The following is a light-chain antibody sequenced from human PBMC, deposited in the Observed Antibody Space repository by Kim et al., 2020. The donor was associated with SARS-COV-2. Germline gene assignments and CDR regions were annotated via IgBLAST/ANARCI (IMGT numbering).Light chain of an antibody. CDR3: LQHSTYPIT. Sequence: ASGGYRVTITCRASQNIRNDLGWYQQNQGRAPKRLIYGASSLQSGVPSRFSGSGSGTEFTLTISSVQPEDFATYFCLQHSTYPITFGQGTQLEIK. V-gene: IGKV1-17*01. CDR1: QNIRND. CDR2: GAS. J-gene: IGKJ5*01.